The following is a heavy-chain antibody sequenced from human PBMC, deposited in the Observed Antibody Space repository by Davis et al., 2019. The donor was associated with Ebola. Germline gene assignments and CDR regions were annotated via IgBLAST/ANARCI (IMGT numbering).Heavy chain of an antibody. CDR1: GGSISSYY. J-gene: IGHJ3*02. CDR2: FYYSGST. D-gene: IGHD5-24*01. Sequence: SETLSLTCTVSGGSISSYYWSWIRQPPGKGLEWIGSFYYSGSTKSNPSFKSRVPISVDTSKKQFSLKVSSVTAADTAVYYCARGQMRARAFDIWGQGTMVTVS. CDR3: ARGQMRARAFDI. V-gene: IGHV4-59*01.